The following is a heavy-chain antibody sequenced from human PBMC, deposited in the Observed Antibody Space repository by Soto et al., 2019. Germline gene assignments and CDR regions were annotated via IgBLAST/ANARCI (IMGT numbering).Heavy chain of an antibody. J-gene: IGHJ4*02. CDR1: GFAFNIYA. Sequence: GGSLRLSCAASGFAFNIYAIHWVRQAPGKGLEWVAVISHDGTNRYYTDSVRGRFTISRDNSKNTVYLEMDSLRADDTAVYYCARSSGAPTPDFDYRGKGTRCTASS. CDR2: ISHDGTNR. D-gene: IGHD3-10*01. CDR3: ARSSGAPTPDFDY. V-gene: IGHV3-30-3*01.